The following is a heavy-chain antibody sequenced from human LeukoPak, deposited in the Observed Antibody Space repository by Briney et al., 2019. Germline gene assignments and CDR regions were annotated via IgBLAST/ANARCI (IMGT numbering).Heavy chain of an antibody. CDR1: GFTFSSYG. D-gene: IGHD3-22*01. CDR3: AKDLTWTYYYDSSGSEFDY. CDR2: IRYDGSNK. J-gene: IGHJ4*02. Sequence: GGSLRLSCAASGFTFSSYGMHWVRQAPGKGLEWVAFIRYDGSNKYYADSVKGRFTISRDNSKNTLYLQMNSLRAEDTAVYYCAKDLTWTYYYDSSGSEFDYWGQGTLVTVSS. V-gene: IGHV3-30*02.